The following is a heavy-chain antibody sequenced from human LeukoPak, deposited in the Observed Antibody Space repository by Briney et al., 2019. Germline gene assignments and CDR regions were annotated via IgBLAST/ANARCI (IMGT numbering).Heavy chain of an antibody. CDR1: RFTFSNYW. J-gene: IGHJ3*02. CDR2: IKGDGIDT. Sequence: GGSLRLSCAASRFTFSNYWMHWVRQAPGKGLMWVSRIKGDGIDTIGADFVKGRFTTSRDNAKNTLYLQMNSLRAEDTATYYCVRDQSLWALDIWGQGTTVTVSS. D-gene: IGHD1-26*01. V-gene: IGHV3-74*01. CDR3: VRDQSLWALDI.